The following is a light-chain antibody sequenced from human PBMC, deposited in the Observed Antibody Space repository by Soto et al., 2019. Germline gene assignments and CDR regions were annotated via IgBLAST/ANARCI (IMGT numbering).Light chain of an antibody. J-gene: IGKJ5*01. Sequence: DIKMTQSPSSLSASVGDRVTITCRASQSISSYLHWYQQKPGKAPKLLIYAASNLQSVVPSRFNASGSGTEFTLTISSLQPDDFATYYCLQSYSTPPITFGQGTRLEI. V-gene: IGKV1-39*01. CDR3: LQSYSTPPIT. CDR1: QSISSY. CDR2: AAS.